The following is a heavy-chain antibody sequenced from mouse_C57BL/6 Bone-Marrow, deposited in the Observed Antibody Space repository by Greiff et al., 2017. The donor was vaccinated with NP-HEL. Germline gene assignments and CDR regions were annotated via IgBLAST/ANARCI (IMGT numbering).Heavy chain of an antibody. V-gene: IGHV1-64*01. CDR3: ARTHYDYDRDFDY. CDR1: GYTFTSYW. J-gene: IGHJ2*01. CDR2: IHPNSGST. Sequence: QVQLQQPGAELVKPGASVKLSCKASGYTFTSYWMHWVKQRPGQGLEWIGMIHPNSGSTNYNEKFKSKATLTVDKSSSTAYMQLSSLTSEDSAVYYCARTHYDYDRDFDYWGQGTTLTVSS. D-gene: IGHD2-4*01.